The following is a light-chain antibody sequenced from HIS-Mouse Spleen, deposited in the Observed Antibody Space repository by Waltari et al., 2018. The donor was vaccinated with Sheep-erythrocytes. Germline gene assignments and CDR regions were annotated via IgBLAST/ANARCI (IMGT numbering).Light chain of an antibody. Sequence: QSALTQPRSVSGSPGQSVTISCTGTSSDVGGYNYVSWYQQHPGKAPKLMIYHVSKRPSGVPDRFSGSKSGNTASLTISGLQAEDEADYYCCSYAGSYNHVFATGTKVTVL. J-gene: IGLJ1*01. CDR3: CSYAGSYNHV. V-gene: IGLV2-11*01. CDR1: SSDVGGYNY. CDR2: HVS.